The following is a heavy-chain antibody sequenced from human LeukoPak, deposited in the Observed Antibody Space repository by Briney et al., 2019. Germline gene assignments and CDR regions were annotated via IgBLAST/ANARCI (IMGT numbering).Heavy chain of an antibody. D-gene: IGHD6-19*01. J-gene: IGHJ4*02. CDR3: AKVPLSSSGWDREYYFDY. CDR2: IRSDSSNQ. CDR1: AFRFSSYG. Sequence: GGSLRLSCAASAFRFSSYGMHWVRQAPGKGPEWVAFIRSDSSNQYYADSVKGRFTISRDNSKNTLFLEMNSLRAEDTAVYYCAKVPLSSSGWDREYYFDYWGQGTLVTVSS. V-gene: IGHV3-30*02.